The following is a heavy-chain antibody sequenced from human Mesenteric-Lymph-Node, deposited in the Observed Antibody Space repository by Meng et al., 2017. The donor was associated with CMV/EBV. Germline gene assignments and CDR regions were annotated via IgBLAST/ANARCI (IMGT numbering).Heavy chain of an antibody. Sequence: GSLKISCAASGFTFSSYGMNWVRQAPGKGLEWVSYISSSGTIYYADSVKGRFTISRDNAKNSLYLQMNSLRAEDSAVYYCARDGDYGDYTYYYYYGMDVWGQGTTVTVSS. CDR2: ISSSGTI. D-gene: IGHD4-17*01. V-gene: IGHV3-48*03. CDR3: ARDGDYGDYTYYYYYGMDV. J-gene: IGHJ6*02. CDR1: GFTFSSYG.